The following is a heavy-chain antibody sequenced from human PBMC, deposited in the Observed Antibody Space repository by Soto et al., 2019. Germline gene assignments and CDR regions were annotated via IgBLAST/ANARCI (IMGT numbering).Heavy chain of an antibody. Sequence: QVQLQESGPGLVKPSETLSLTCTVAGGSISSYYWSWIRQPPGKGLEWIGYIYYSGSTNYNPSLKGRVTISVETSKNQFPLKRSSVTAADTAVYYRARVRYTSSWYLRMHVWGQGTTVTVSS. J-gene: IGHJ6*02. CDR3: ARVRYTSSWYLRMHV. CDR1: GGSISSYY. V-gene: IGHV4-59*01. CDR2: IYYSGST. D-gene: IGHD6-13*01.